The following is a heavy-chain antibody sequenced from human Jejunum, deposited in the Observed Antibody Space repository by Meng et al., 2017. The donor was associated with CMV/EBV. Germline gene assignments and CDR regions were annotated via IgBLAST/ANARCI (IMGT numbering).Heavy chain of an antibody. J-gene: IGHJ4*02. CDR1: GGTFRTSA. Sequence: SCKASGGTFRTSAPSWLRQAPGQGLEWMGGIVPMFDTSTYAQNFQGRVTITTDESTTTAYMDLTSLKSEDTAMYYCARGFANWNSLDYWGQGTLVTVSS. D-gene: IGHD1-7*01. V-gene: IGHV1-69*05. CDR2: IVPMFDTS. CDR3: ARGFANWNSLDY.